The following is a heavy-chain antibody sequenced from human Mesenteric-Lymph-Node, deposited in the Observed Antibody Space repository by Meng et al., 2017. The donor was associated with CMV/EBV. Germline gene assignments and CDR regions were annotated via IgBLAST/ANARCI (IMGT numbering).Heavy chain of an antibody. CDR3: AGVVPAALRPYYYYGMDV. CDR1: GFTFSSYS. CDR2: ISSSSSYI. V-gene: IGHV3-21*01. Sequence: GGSLRLSCAASGFTFSSYSMNWVRQAPGKGLEWVSSISSSSSYIYYADSVKGRFTISRDNAKNSLYLQMNSLRAEDTAVYYCAGVVPAALRPYYYYGMDVWGQGTTVTVSS. J-gene: IGHJ6*02. D-gene: IGHD2-2*02.